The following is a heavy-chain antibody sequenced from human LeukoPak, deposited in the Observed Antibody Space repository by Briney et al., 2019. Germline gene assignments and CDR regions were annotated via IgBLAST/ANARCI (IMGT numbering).Heavy chain of an antibody. CDR3: ARHRDYYGSGSYAN. CDR2: IYHSGST. CDR1: GGSISSSSYY. D-gene: IGHD3-10*01. Sequence: SETLSLTCTVSGGSISSSSYYWGWIRQPPGKGLEWIGSIYHSGSTYYNPSLKSRVTISVDTSKNQFSLKLSSVTAADTAVYYCARHRDYYGSGSYANWGQGTLVTVSS. J-gene: IGHJ4*02. V-gene: IGHV4-39*01.